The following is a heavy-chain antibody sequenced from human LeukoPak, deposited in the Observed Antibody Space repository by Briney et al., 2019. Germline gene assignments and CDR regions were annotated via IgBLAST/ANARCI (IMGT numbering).Heavy chain of an antibody. J-gene: IGHJ4*02. Sequence: ASVKVSCKASGYSFTGYYMHWVRQAPGQGLEWMGWINANGGGTNYAQKLQGRLTMTRDTSISTAYMELGSLRSDDTAVYFCARGRSIVGSTSFGTFDFCGQGTLVTVST. CDR1: GYSFTGYY. V-gene: IGHV1-2*02. D-gene: IGHD1-26*01. CDR3: ARGRSIVGSTSFGTFDF. CDR2: INANGGGT.